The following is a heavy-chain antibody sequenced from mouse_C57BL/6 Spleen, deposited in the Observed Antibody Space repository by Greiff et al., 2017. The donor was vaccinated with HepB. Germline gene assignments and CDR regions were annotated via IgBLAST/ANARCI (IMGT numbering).Heavy chain of an antibody. J-gene: IGHJ3*01. CDR2: INPGSGGT. V-gene: IGHV1-54*01. CDR1: GYAFTNYL. CDR3: ARSRAYYSSYVGLFAY. Sequence: QVQLQQSGAELVRPGTSVKVSCKASGYAFTNYLIAWVKQRPGQGLEWIGVINPGSGGTNYNEKFKCKATLTADTSSSTAYMQLSSLTSEDSAVYFCARSRAYYSSYVGLFAYWGQGTLVTVSA. D-gene: IGHD2-5*01.